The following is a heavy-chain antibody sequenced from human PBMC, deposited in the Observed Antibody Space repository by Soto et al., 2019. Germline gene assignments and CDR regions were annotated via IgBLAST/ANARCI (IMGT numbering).Heavy chain of an antibody. J-gene: IGHJ4*02. CDR3: ARTKIAVAGTNYFAY. CDR1: GYTFTSYG. Sequence: ASVKVSCKASGYTFTSYGISCGRQAPGQGLEWMGWISAYNGNTNYAQKLQGRVTMTTDTSTSTAYMELRSLRSDDTAVYYCARTKIAVAGTNYFAYWGQGTLVTVSS. V-gene: IGHV1-18*01. D-gene: IGHD6-19*01. CDR2: ISAYNGNT.